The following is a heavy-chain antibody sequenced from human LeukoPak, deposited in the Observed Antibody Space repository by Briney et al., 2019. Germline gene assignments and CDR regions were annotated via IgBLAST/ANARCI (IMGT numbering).Heavy chain of an antibody. V-gene: IGHV3-23*01. Sequence: PGGSLRLSCAASGFTFSSYAMSWVRQAPGKGLEWVSAISGSGGSTYYADSVKGRFTISRDNSKNTLYLQVNSLRAEDTAVYYCAKGCSSTSCYGLFDYWGQGTLVTVSS. CDR3: AKGCSSTSCYGLFDY. J-gene: IGHJ4*02. CDR2: ISGSGGST. D-gene: IGHD2-2*01. CDR1: GFTFSSYA.